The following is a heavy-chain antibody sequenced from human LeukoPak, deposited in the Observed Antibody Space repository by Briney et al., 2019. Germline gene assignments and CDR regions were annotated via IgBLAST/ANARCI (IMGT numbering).Heavy chain of an antibody. J-gene: IGHJ4*02. Sequence: PSQTLSLTCTVSGVSISNDGYYWTWIRQSAGKGLEWIGRIYFSGSANRNPSLKSRVTMSIDTSKNQFSLNVTSVTAADTAAYYCARGPPGPQNDYWGQGTLVTVSS. CDR1: GVSISNDGYY. CDR2: IYFSGSA. CDR3: ARGPPGPQNDY. V-gene: IGHV4-61*02.